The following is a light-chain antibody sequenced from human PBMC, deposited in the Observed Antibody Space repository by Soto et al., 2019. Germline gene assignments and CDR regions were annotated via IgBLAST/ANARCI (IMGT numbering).Light chain of an antibody. CDR2: WAS. J-gene: IGKJ2*01. V-gene: IGKV4-1*01. Sequence: EIVMTQSPDSLAVSLGERATINCKSSQSILYTSNNKNYLAWFQQKPGQPPKLLIHWASIRESGVPDRFSGSASGTDFTLTISSLQAEDVAVYYCQQYYSTPYTFGQGTKLEIK. CDR3: QQYYSTPYT. CDR1: QSILYTSNNKNY.